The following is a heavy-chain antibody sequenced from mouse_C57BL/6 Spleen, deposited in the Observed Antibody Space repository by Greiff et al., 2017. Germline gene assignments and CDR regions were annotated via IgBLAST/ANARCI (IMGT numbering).Heavy chain of an antibody. CDR1: GYTFTSYW. CDR3: ERDDGFAD. D-gene: IGHD2-12*01. CDR2: IDPSDSYT. V-gene: IGHV1-69*01. Sequence: VPLQQSGAELVMPGASVKLSCTASGYTFTSYWMHWVKQRPGHGLECIGEIDPSDSYTNYNQQFKGNSTFTVDKSSSTAYLQLSSLTSEDSAVYYCERDDGFADWGQGTLVTVSA. J-gene: IGHJ3*01.